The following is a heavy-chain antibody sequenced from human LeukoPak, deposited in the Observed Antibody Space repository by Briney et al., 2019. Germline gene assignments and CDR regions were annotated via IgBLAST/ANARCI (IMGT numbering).Heavy chain of an antibody. V-gene: IGHV3-53*01. CDR3: ARDPYYYGSGSNDAFDI. CDR2: IYSADSA. J-gene: IGHJ3*02. Sequence: GGSLRLSCAASGFTVSRNYMSWVRQAPGKGLEWVSVIYSADSAYYADSVRGRFTISRDNSKNTLYLQMNSLRAEDTAVYYCARDPYYYGSGSNDAFDIWGQGTMVTVSS. D-gene: IGHD3-10*01. CDR1: GFTVSRNY.